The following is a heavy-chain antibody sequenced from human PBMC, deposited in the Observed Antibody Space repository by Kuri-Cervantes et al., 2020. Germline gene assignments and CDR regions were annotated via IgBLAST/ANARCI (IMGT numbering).Heavy chain of an antibody. Sequence: GESLKISCAASGFTVSNNYMSWIRQAPGKGLEWVSVIYSGGSTYYADSVKGRFTISRGNSKNTLYLQMNSLRAEDTAVYYCARDDITMVRGVIITIYGMDVWGQGTTVTVSS. V-gene: IGHV3-66*02. D-gene: IGHD3-10*01. J-gene: IGHJ6*02. CDR1: GFTVSNNY. CDR2: IYSGGST. CDR3: ARDDITMVRGVIITIYGMDV.